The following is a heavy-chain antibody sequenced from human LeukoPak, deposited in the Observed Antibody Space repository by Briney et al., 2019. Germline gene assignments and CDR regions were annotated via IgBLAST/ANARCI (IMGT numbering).Heavy chain of an antibody. V-gene: IGHV1-24*01. CDR2: FDPEDGET. Sequence: GASVKVSCKVSGYTLTELSMHWVRQAPGKGLEWMGGFDPEDGETIYAQKFQGRVTMTEDTSTDTAYMELSSLRSEDTAVYYCATASPNNWNANFDYRGQGTLVTVSS. D-gene: IGHD1-1*01. J-gene: IGHJ4*02. CDR1: GYTLTELS. CDR3: ATASPNNWNANFDY.